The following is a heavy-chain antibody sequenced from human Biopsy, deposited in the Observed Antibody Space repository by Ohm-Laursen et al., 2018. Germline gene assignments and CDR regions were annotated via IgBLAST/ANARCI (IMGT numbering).Heavy chain of an antibody. Sequence: SETLSLTCIVSGDSINNYYWSWIRQPAGKGLEWIGRIYTSGSPNYNLSLESRVTMSVDTPKNQFSLNLRSVTAADTAVYYCARGTGRYYVYGAFDIWGQGTVVTVSS. J-gene: IGHJ3*02. CDR3: ARGTGRYYVYGAFDI. D-gene: IGHD1-26*01. V-gene: IGHV4-4*07. CDR1: GDSINNYY. CDR2: IYTSGSP.